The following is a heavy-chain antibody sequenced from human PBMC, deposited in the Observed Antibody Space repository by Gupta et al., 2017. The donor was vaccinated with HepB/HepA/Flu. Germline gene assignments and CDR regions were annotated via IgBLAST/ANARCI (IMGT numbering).Heavy chain of an antibody. Sequence: QVQLVESGGGVVQPGRSLRLSCAASGFTFSSYGMHWVRQAPGKGLEWVAVIWYDGSNKYYADAGKGRFTISRDNSKNTLYLQMNSLRAEDTAVYYCAREPLTTVTFYYFDYWGQGTLVTVSS. CDR2: IWYDGSNK. CDR1: GFTFSSYG. J-gene: IGHJ4*02. CDR3: AREPLTTVTFYYFDY. D-gene: IGHD4-11*01. V-gene: IGHV3-33*01.